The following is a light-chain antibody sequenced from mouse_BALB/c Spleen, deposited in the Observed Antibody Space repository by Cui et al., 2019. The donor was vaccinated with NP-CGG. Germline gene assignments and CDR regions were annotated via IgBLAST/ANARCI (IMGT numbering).Light chain of an antibody. Sequence: QAVFTQESALPPSPGETVTLTCRSSTGAVTTSNYANWVQEKPDHLFTGLIGGTNNRAPGVPARFSGSLIGDKAALTITGAQTEDEAIYFCALWYSNHWVFGGGTKLTVL. V-gene: IGLV1*01. CDR1: TGAVTTSNY. CDR3: ALWYSNHWV. CDR2: GTN. J-gene: IGLJ1*01.